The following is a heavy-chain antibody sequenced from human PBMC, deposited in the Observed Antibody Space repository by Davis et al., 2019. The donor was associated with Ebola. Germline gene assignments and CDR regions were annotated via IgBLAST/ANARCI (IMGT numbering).Heavy chain of an antibody. CDR2: ISASGDLT. J-gene: IGHJ4*02. CDR1: GFTFKEYD. CDR3: AHVITFLYQSNGYYTRHFDN. V-gene: IGHV3-23*01. D-gene: IGHD3-22*01. Sequence: GESLKISCFASGFTFKEYDMSWVRQAAGKGLEWVSGISASGDLTYYADAVRGRFTISRDNSKNPLYLQMNSLRAEDTAVYFCAHVITFLYQSNGYYTRHFDNWGQGTLVTVSS.